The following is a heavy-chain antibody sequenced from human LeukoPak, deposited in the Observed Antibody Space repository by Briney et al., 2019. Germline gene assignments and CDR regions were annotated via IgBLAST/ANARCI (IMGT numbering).Heavy chain of an antibody. D-gene: IGHD3-16*01. V-gene: IGHV1-18*04. CDR3: ARIRDFNYDYARPRDY. J-gene: IGHJ4*02. CDR2: VSAYNGTT. CDR1: GYTFTGYY. Sequence: ASVKVSCKASGYTFTGYYMHWVRQAPGHGLEWVGWVSAYNGTTNYAQKLQGRVTMTTDTYTSTAYMELRSLRSDDAAIYYCARIRDFNYDYARPRDYWGQ.